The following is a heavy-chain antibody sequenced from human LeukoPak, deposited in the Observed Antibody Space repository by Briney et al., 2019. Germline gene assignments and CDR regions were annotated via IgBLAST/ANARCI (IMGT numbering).Heavy chain of an antibody. Sequence: ASVKVSCKASGYTFTSYGISWVRQTPGQGLEWMGWISGNNENADYAQKFQGRVTLTTDTSTSTAYMELSGLRAVDTAVYYCAREMLWFGDLLTYFLDVWGKGTTVIVSS. V-gene: IGHV1-18*01. CDR3: AREMLWFGDLLTYFLDV. D-gene: IGHD3-10*01. CDR2: ISGNNENA. CDR1: GYTFTSYG. J-gene: IGHJ6*03.